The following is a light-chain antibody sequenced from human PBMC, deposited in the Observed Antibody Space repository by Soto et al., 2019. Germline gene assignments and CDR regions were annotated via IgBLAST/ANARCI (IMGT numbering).Light chain of an antibody. Sequence: QSALTQPPSLSGTLGQRVTISCSGSTSNIAGNTVHWYQHLPETAPKLLIYRDSQRPSGVPDRFSGSKSGTSASLAISGLRSEDEADYYCAAWDDSLRGWVFGGGTQLTVL. CDR2: RDS. V-gene: IGLV1-47*01. CDR1: TSNIAGNT. J-gene: IGLJ3*02. CDR3: AAWDDSLRGWV.